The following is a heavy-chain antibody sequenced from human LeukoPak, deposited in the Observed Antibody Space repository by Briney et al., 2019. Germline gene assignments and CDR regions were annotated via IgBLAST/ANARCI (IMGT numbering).Heavy chain of an antibody. CDR3: ARDPYSGTYGDTYYYYMDV. Sequence: PGGSLRLSCAASGFNFSTYSMNWVRQAPGKGLEWVSSISSSGTYIYYGDSVKGRFTISRDNARNSLYLQMNSLRVEDTAVYYCARDPYSGTYGDTYYYYMDVWGKGTTVTISS. CDR2: ISSSGTYI. D-gene: IGHD1-26*01. CDR1: GFNFSTYS. J-gene: IGHJ6*03. V-gene: IGHV3-21*01.